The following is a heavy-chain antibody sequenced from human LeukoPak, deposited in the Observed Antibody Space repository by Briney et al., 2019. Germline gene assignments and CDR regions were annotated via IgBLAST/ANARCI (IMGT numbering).Heavy chain of an antibody. CDR3: ARESRFGFWSGYPNEYYYMDV. J-gene: IGHJ6*03. CDR1: GGSISSYY. V-gene: IGHV4-59*01. Sequence: SETLSLTCTVSGGSISSYYWSWLRQPPGKGLEWIGYIYYSGSTNYNPPLKSRVTISVDTSKNQFSLKLSSVTAADTAVYYCARESRFGFWSGYPNEYYYMDVWGKGTTVTVSS. D-gene: IGHD3-3*01. CDR2: IYYSGST.